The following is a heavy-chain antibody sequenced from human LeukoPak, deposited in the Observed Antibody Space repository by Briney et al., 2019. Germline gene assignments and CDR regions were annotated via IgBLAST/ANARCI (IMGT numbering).Heavy chain of an antibody. J-gene: IGHJ4*01. Sequence: GGSLRLSCAASGFTFGSYWMHWVRRAPGKGLVWVSHIHSDGSSTSYADSVKGRFTISRDNAKNTLYLQMNSLRAEDTAVYYCARHLPFTLVRGALDYWGQEPWSPSPQ. D-gene: IGHD3-10*01. V-gene: IGHV3-74*01. CDR2: IHSDGSST. CDR3: ARHLPFTLVRGALDY. CDR1: GFTFGSYW.